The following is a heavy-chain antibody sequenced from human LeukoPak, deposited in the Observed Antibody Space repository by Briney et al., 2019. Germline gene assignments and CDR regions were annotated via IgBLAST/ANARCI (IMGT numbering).Heavy chain of an antibody. V-gene: IGHV3-66*01. CDR2: IYSGGST. CDR3: AREGTTMVRGALGGMDV. Sequence: GGSLRLSCAAPGFTVSSNYMSWVRQAPGKGLEWVSVIYSGGSTYYADSVKGRFTISRDNSKNTLYLQMNSLRAEDTAVYYCAREGTTMVRGALGGMDVWGQGTTVTVSS. J-gene: IGHJ6*02. D-gene: IGHD3-10*01. CDR1: GFTVSSNY.